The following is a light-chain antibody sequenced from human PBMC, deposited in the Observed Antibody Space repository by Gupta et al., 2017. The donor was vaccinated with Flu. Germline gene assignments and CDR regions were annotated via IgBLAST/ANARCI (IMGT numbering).Light chain of an antibody. CDR3: QAWDSITAGV. J-gene: IGLJ1*01. Sequence: SYELTQPPSMSVSPGQTATITCTGDKMGDKYACWYQQKPGQSPILVIYQDTKRPSGIPARFSGSNSGNTATLTISGAQAMDEADYYCQAWDSITAGVFGTGTKVTVL. CDR2: QDT. V-gene: IGLV3-1*01. CDR1: KMGDKY.